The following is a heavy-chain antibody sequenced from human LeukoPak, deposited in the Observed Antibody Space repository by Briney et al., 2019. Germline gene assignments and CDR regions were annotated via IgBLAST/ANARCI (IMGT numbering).Heavy chain of an antibody. CDR2: INHSGNT. CDR3: ASLRYYYDSSGSRPVDY. V-gene: IGHV4-34*01. D-gene: IGHD3-22*01. CDR1: GGSFSGYY. Sequence: SETLSLTCAVYGGSFSGYYWSWIRQPPGKGLEWIGEINHSGNTNYNPSLKSRVTISVDTSKNQFSLKLSSVTAADTAVHHCASLRYYYDSSGSRPVDYWGQGTLVTVSS. J-gene: IGHJ4*02.